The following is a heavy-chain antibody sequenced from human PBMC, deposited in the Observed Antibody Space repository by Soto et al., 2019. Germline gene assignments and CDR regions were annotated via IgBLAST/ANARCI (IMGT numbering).Heavy chain of an antibody. CDR1: GGTFSSYT. V-gene: IGHV1-69*08. Sequence: QVQLVQSGAEVKKPGSSVKVSCKASGGTFSSYTISWVSQAPGQGLEWMGRIIPILGIANYAQKFQGRVTITADKSTSTAKMELGSLRSEDTAVYYCAREPYCSSTSCYGYYYYYMDVWGKGTTVTVSS. CDR2: IIPILGIA. J-gene: IGHJ6*03. CDR3: AREPYCSSTSCYGYYYYYMDV. D-gene: IGHD2-2*01.